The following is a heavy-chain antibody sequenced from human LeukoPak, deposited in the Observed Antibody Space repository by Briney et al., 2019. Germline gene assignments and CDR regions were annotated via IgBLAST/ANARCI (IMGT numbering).Heavy chain of an antibody. J-gene: IGHJ4*02. V-gene: IGHV1-46*01. CDR1: GYTFTSYY. CDR2: INPSGGST. Sequence: ASVKVSCKASGYTFTSYYVHWVRQAPGQGLEWMGIINPSGGSTSYAQKFQGRVTMTRDMSTSTVYMELSSLRSEDTAVYYCATGGYSNPREVWGQGTLVTVSS. D-gene: IGHD4-11*01. CDR3: ATGGYSNPREV.